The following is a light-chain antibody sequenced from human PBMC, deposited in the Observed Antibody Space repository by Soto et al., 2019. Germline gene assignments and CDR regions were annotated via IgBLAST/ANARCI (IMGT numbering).Light chain of an antibody. CDR3: SSYTSSSTRV. CDR1: SSDVGAYNY. V-gene: IGLV2-14*01. CDR2: EVS. Sequence: QSVLTQPAPVSGSPGQSITISCTGTSSDVGAYNYVSWYQQHPGKAPKLMIYEVSNRPSGLSNRFSGSKSGNTASLIISGLQAEDEADYYCSSYTSSSTRVFGTGTKVTVL. J-gene: IGLJ1*01.